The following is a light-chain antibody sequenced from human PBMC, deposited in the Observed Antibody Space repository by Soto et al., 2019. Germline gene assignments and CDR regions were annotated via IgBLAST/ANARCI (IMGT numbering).Light chain of an antibody. J-gene: IGKJ2*01. CDR1: QSISSY. Sequence: DIQMTQSPSSLSASVGGRVTITCRASQSISSYLNWYQQKPGKAPKLLIYAASSLQSGVPSRFSGSGSGTDFTLTISSLQPEDFATYYCQQSYSIFMYTFGQGTKLEIK. CDR3: QQSYSIFMYT. CDR2: AAS. V-gene: IGKV1-39*01.